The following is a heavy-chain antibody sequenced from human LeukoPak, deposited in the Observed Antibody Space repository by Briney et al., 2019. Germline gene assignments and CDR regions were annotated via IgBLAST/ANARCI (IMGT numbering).Heavy chain of an antibody. CDR2: IYHSGST. V-gene: IGHV4-30-2*01. D-gene: IGHD4-23*01. CDR3: ARRYGGNARWVSFDY. Sequence: PSETLSLTCTVSGGSISSGGYYWSWIRQPPGKGLEWIGYIYHSGSTYYNPSLKSRVTISVDRSKNQFSLKLSSVTAADTAVYYCARRYGGNARWVSFDYWGQGTLVTVSS. J-gene: IGHJ4*02. CDR1: GGSISSGGYY.